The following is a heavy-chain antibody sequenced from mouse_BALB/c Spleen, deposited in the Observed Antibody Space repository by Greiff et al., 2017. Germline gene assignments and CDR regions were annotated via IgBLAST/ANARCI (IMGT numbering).Heavy chain of an antibody. D-gene: IGHD1-3*01. CDR2: IDPENGNT. J-gene: IGHJ1*01. V-gene: IGHV14-1*02. CDR3: ARSSSWYFDV. CDR1: GFNINDYY. Sequence: VQLLQSGAELVRPGALVKLSCKASGFNINDYYMHWVKQRPEQGLEWIGWIDPENGNTIYDPTFQGKASITADTSSNTAYLQLSSLTSEDTAVYYCARSSSWYFDVWGAGTTVTVSS.